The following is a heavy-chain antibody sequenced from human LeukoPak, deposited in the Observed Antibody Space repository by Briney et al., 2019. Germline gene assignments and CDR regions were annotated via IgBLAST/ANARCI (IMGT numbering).Heavy chain of an antibody. Sequence: GSLRLSCAASGFTFSSYGMHWVRQAPGKGLEWVAVIWYDGSNKYYADSVKGRFTISRDNSKNTLYLQMNSLRAEDTAVYYCARGAYGGTFDYWGQGTLVTVSS. CDR1: GFTFSSYG. CDR3: ARGAYGGTFDY. CDR2: IWYDGSNK. D-gene: IGHD4-23*01. J-gene: IGHJ4*02. V-gene: IGHV3-33*01.